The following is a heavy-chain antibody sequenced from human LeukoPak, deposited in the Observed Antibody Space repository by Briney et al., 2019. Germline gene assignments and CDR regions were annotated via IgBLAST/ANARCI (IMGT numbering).Heavy chain of an antibody. V-gene: IGHV4-39*07. Sequence: SETLSLTCTVSGGSISSSSYYWGWIRQPPGQGLEWIGSIYYSGNTYYNPSLKSRVTISVDTSKNQFSLKLNSVTAADTAVYYCARADDYLYYFDYWGQGTLVTVSS. CDR3: ARADDYLYYFDY. J-gene: IGHJ4*02. CDR2: IYYSGNT. CDR1: GGSISSSSYY. D-gene: IGHD2/OR15-2a*01.